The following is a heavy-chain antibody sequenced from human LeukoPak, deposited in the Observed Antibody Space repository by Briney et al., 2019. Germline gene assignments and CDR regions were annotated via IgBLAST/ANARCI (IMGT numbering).Heavy chain of an antibody. Sequence: SVKVSCKTSGDTFTTYAIIWVRQAPGQGLEWMGGIIPMFGIPNYAQRLQGRVTIIADKSTKTAYMELSSPRSEDTAVYYCARAGIPGYCTNVTCSNWLDPWGQGTLVTVSS. J-gene: IGHJ5*02. CDR2: IIPMFGIP. D-gene: IGHD2-8*01. CDR1: GDTFTTYA. V-gene: IGHV1-69*10. CDR3: ARAGIPGYCTNVTCSNWLDP.